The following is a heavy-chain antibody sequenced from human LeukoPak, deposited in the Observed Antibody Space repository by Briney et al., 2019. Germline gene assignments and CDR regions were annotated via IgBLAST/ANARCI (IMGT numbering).Heavy chain of an antibody. CDR1: GFTFSNYE. CDR2: ISYSGTTI. J-gene: IGHJ4*02. CDR3: ASLLRTTVVTKFGY. Sequence: GGSLRLSCAASGFTFSNYEMNWVRQAPGKGLEWVSYISYSGTTIYYADSVRGRFTISRDNAKNSLYLQMNSLRAEDTAVYYCASLLRTTVVTKFGYWGQGTLVTVSS. V-gene: IGHV3-48*03. D-gene: IGHD4-23*01.